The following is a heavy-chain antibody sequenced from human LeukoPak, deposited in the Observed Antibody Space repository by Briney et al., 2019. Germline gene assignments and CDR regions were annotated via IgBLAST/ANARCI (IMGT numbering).Heavy chain of an antibody. D-gene: IGHD6-13*01. CDR1: GYTFTSYG. Sequence: ASVTLSCTASGYTFTSYGISWVWQAPGQGLEWMGWISAYNGNTNYAQKLQGRVAMTTDTSTSTAYMELRSLRSDDTAVYSCAIIAAAGEVLTDAFDIWGKGTRVTVS. J-gene: IGHJ3*02. V-gene: IGHV1-18*01. CDR2: ISAYNGNT. CDR3: AIIAAAGEVLTDAFDI.